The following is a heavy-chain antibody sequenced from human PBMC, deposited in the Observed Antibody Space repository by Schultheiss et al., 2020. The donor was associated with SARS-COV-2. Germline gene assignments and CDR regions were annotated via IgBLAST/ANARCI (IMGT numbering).Heavy chain of an antibody. V-gene: IGHV4-39*01. CDR2: IYYTGNT. J-gene: IGHJ6*02. D-gene: IGHD3-3*01. CDR3: ARSSNDFWSGYYYYGMDV. CDR1: GGSISSSSYY. Sequence: SETLSLTCTFSGGSISSSSYYWGWIRQPPGKGLEWIGSIYYTGNTYYNPSLKSRVTISVDTSKNQFSLKLSSVTAADTAVYYCARSSNDFWSGYYYYGMDVWGQGTTVTVSS.